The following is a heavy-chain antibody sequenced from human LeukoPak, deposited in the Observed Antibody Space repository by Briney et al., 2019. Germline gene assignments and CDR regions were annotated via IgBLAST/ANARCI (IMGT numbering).Heavy chain of an antibody. CDR1: GYTFTSYA. CDR3: ARHITMPLWAFDI. J-gene: IGHJ3*02. Sequence: ASVKVSCKASGYTFTSYAMHWVRQAPGQRLEWMGWINAGNGNTEYSQKFQGRVTITRDTSASTAYMELSSLRSEDTAVYYCARHITMPLWAFDIWGQGTMVTVSS. CDR2: INAGNGNT. D-gene: IGHD3-10*01. V-gene: IGHV1-3*01.